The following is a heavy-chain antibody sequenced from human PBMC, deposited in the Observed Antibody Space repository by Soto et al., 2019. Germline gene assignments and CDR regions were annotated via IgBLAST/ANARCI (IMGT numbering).Heavy chain of an antibody. V-gene: IGHV3-74*01. J-gene: IGHJ4*02. D-gene: IGHD2-2*01. Sequence: EVQLVESGGGLVQPGGSLRLSCAASGFTFSSYWMHWVRQAPGEGLVWVSRINTDGSTRSYADSVKGRFTISRDNAKNTLFLQINSLRPEDTAVYYCARVSYGAYHFDYWGQGTLVT. CDR3: ARVSYGAYHFDY. CDR1: GFTFSSYW. CDR2: INTDGSTR.